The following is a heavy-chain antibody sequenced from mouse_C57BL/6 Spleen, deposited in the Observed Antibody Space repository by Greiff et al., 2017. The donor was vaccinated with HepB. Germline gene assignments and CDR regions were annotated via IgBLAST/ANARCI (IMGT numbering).Heavy chain of an antibody. D-gene: IGHD3-1*01. CDR1: GYTFTDYY. V-gene: IGHV1-26*01. Sequence: EVQLQQSGPELVKPGASVKISCKASGYTFTDYYMNWVKQSHGKSLEWIGDINPNNGGTSYNQKFKGKATLTVDKSSSTAYMELRSLTSEDSAVYYCARHSAMDYWGQGTSVTVSS. J-gene: IGHJ4*01. CDR3: ARHSAMDY. CDR2: INPNNGGT.